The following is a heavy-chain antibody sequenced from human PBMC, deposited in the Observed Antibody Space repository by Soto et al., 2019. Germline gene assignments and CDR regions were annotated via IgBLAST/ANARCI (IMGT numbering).Heavy chain of an antibody. V-gene: IGHV2-5*02. CDR1: GFSLSTSGVG. D-gene: IGHD5-12*01. J-gene: IGHJ4*02. CDR2: IYWDDDK. Sequence: QITLKESGPTLVKPTQTLTLTCTFSGFSLSTSGVGVGWIRQPPGKALEWLALIYWDDDKRYSPSLKSRLTTTKETSKNQVVLTMPNIEPVETATYSCAHVYGGYDDFDDWGQGTLVTVSS. CDR3: AHVYGGYDDFDD.